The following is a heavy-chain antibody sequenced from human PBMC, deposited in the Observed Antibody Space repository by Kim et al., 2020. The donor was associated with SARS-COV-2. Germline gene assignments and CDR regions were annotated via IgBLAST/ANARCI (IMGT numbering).Heavy chain of an antibody. CDR3: ARRIMVRGFLRGGMDV. V-gene: IGHV3-11*06. Sequence: SVKGRFTISRDNAKNSLDLQMNSLRAEDTAVYYCARRIMVRGFLRGGMDVWGQGTTVTVSS. D-gene: IGHD3-10*01. J-gene: IGHJ6*02.